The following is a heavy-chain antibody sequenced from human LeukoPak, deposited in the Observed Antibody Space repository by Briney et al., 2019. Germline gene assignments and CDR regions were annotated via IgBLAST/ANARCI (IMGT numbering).Heavy chain of an antibody. CDR1: GFTVSSKY. CDR2: IHSGGRA. Sequence: GGSLRLSCAASGFTVSSKYMSWVRQAPGKGLEWVSVIHSGGRAYYADSVKGRFTTFRDNSKNTLDLQMDSLSVEDTAVYYCVGVETITMVRGASGDVWGKGTTVTVSS. V-gene: IGHV3-66*02. CDR3: VGVETITMVRGASGDV. J-gene: IGHJ6*04. D-gene: IGHD3-10*01.